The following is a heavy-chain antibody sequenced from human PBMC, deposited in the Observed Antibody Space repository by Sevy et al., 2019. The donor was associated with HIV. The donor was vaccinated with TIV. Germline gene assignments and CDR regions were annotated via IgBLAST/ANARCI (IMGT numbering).Heavy chain of an antibody. J-gene: IGHJ4*02. CDR3: ARGPHYYYDSTSFFEY. V-gene: IGHV3-48*03. D-gene: IGHD3-22*01. Sequence: GGSLRLSCTASGFTFTSYEMNWVRQAPGKGLEWVSSIISSAKSIYYAVSVKGRFTVSRDNAKNSLFLQMNSLRAEDTAIYYCARGPHYYYDSTSFFEYWGQGTLVTVSS. CDR2: IISSAKSI. CDR1: GFTFTSYE.